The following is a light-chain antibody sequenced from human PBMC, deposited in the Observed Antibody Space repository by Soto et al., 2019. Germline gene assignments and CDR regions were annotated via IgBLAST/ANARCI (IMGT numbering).Light chain of an antibody. CDR3: NSYTSTSTYV. CDR2: DVS. V-gene: IGLV2-14*03. J-gene: IGLJ1*01. CDR1: SSDVGGYNY. Sequence: QSALTQPASVSGSPGQSITISCTGTSSDVGGYNYVSWYQQHPGKAPKLMIFDVSNRPSGVSNRFSGSKSGDTASLTISGLQDEDEAYYYCNSYTSTSTYVFGTGTKVTVL.